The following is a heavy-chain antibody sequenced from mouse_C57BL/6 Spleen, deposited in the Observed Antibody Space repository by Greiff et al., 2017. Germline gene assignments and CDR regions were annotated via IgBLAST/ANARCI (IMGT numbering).Heavy chain of an antibody. CDR3: ARDDLFYYGVEGYAMDY. D-gene: IGHD1-1*01. Sequence: EVQLVESEGGLVQPGSSMKLSCTASGFTFSDYYMAWVRQVPEKGLEWVANINYDGSSTYYLDSLKSRFIISRDNAKNILYLQLSSLKSEDTATYYCARDDLFYYGVEGYAMDYWGQGTSVTVSS. J-gene: IGHJ4*01. CDR1: GFTFSDYY. CDR2: INYDGSST. V-gene: IGHV5-16*01.